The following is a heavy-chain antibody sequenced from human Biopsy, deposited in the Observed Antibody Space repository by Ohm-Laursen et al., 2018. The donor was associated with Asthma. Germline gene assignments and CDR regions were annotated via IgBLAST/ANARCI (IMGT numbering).Heavy chain of an antibody. V-gene: IGHV3-9*01. J-gene: IGHJ4*02. D-gene: IGHD3-22*01. CDR3: AKVRSDWVITESFDY. Sequence: SLRLSCAASGFKLDEYTMHWVRQAPGKGLEWVSGISWNSATIGYADSVVGRFTISRDNAKNSVFLHMDSLRPEDTAFYYCAKVRSDWVITESFDYWGQGVLVTVSP. CDR1: GFKLDEYT. CDR2: ISWNSATI.